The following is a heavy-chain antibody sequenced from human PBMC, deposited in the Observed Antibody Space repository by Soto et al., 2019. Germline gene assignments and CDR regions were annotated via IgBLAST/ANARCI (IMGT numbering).Heavy chain of an antibody. D-gene: IGHD3-22*01. CDR1: GGTFSSYA. CDR3: ATNKATYYDSSGYYNNWFDP. Sequence: GASVKVSCKASGGTFSSYAISWVRQAPGQGLEWMGGIIPIFGTANYAQKFQGRVTITADESTSTAYMELSSLRSEDTAVYYCATNKATYYDSSGYYNNWFDPWGQGTLVTVSS. CDR2: IIPIFGTA. V-gene: IGHV1-69*13. J-gene: IGHJ5*02.